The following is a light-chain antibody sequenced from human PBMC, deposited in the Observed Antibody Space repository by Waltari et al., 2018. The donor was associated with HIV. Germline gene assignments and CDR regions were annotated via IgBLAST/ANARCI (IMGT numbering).Light chain of an antibody. CDR3: GTWDSSLGGVV. Sequence: QSVLTQPPSVSAAPGQKVTISCSGSSSNIGKNFVSWYKQLPGAAPKPLIYDNNKRPSGIPDRFSGSKSGTSATMGITGLQTGDEADYYCGTWDSSLGGVVFGGGTKLTVL. CDR2: DNN. J-gene: IGLJ2*01. V-gene: IGLV1-51*01. CDR1: SSNIGKNF.